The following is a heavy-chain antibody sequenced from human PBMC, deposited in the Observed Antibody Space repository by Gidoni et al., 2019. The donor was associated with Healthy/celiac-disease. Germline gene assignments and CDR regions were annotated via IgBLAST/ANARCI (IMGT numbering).Heavy chain of an antibody. D-gene: IGHD3-3*01. Sequence: QVQLVESGGGVVQPGRSLRLSCAASAFTFSSYGMHWVRQAPGKGLEWVAVISYDGSNKYYADSVKGRFTISRDNSKNTLYLQMNSLRAEDTAVYYCAKEMNYDFWSGPWYYYYGMDVWGQGTTVTVSS. V-gene: IGHV3-30*18. CDR1: AFTFSSYG. CDR2: ISYDGSNK. J-gene: IGHJ6*02. CDR3: AKEMNYDFWSGPWYYYYGMDV.